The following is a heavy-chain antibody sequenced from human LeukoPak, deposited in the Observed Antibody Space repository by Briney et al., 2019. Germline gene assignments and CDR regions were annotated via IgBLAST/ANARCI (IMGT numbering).Heavy chain of an antibody. V-gene: IGHV1-69*04. CDR1: GGTFSDYS. J-gene: IGHJ4*02. CDR3: ARDRPRARYFDY. Sequence: SVKISCKASGGTFSDYSISWVRQAPGQGLEWMGRIIPILNVPNYAQKFEGRVTITADKSTSTAYMELSSLKSEDTAVYFCARDRPRARYFDYWGQGTLVTDSS. D-gene: IGHD2-15*01. CDR2: IIPILNVP.